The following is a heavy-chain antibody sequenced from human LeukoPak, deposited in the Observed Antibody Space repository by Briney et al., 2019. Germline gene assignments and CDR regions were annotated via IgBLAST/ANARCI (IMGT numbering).Heavy chain of an antibody. CDR2: ISAYNGNT. CDR3: ARESMVRGVNNSDY. Sequence: ASVKVSCKASGYTFTSYGISWVRQAPGQGLEWMGWISAYNGNTNYAQKLQGRVTITTDESTSTAYMELSSLRSEDTAVYYCARESMVRGVNNSDYWGQGTPVTVSS. J-gene: IGHJ4*02. D-gene: IGHD3-10*01. V-gene: IGHV1-18*01. CDR1: GYTFTSYG.